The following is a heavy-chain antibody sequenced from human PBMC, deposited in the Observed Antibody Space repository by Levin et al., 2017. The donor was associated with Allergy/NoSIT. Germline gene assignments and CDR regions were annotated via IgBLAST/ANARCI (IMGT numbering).Heavy chain of an antibody. Sequence: PGGSLRLSCAASGFTFSSYAMHWVRQAPGKGLEWVAVISYDGSNKYYADSVKGRFTISRDNSKNTLYLQMNSLRAEDTAVYYCARGDGITGTTYYYGMDVWGQGTTVTVSS. CDR2: ISYDGSNK. CDR1: GFTFSSYA. J-gene: IGHJ6*02. CDR3: ARGDGITGTTYYYGMDV. V-gene: IGHV3-30*04. D-gene: IGHD1-20*01.